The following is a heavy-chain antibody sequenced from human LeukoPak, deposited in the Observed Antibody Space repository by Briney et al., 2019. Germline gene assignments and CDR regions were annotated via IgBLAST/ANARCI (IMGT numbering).Heavy chain of an antibody. J-gene: IGHJ6*03. Sequence: GGSLRLSCVVSGFTLSDYAMHWVRQAPGKGLEWVSYINSSSTYMYYADSVTGRFTISRDNAKNSLYLQMNSLRAEDTALYYCARQAAATREDYFYYMDVWGKGTPVTVSS. V-gene: IGHV3-21*05. CDR3: ARQAAATREDYFYYMDV. CDR1: GFTLSDYA. CDR2: INSSSTYM. D-gene: IGHD6-25*01.